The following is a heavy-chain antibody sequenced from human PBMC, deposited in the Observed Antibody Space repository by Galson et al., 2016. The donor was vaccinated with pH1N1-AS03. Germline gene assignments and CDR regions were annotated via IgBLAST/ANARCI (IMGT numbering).Heavy chain of an antibody. CDR3: ARCFMGFPGNHYYMDV. CDR2: IVPTLPAT. J-gene: IGHJ6*03. CDR1: GGTFGSYT. D-gene: IGHD1-14*01. Sequence: SVKVSCKASGGTFGSYTISWVRQAPGQGLEWMGGIVPTLPATNYARKFQDRVTISADGSTSTAYMELSGLRSDDTAVYYCARCFMGFPGNHYYMDVWGKGTTVIVSS. V-gene: IGHV1-69*13.